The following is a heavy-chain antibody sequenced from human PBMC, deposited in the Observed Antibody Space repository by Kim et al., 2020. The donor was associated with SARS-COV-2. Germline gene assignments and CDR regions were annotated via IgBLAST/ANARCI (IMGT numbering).Heavy chain of an antibody. J-gene: IGHJ4*02. Sequence: SETLSLTCTVSGGSISSGGYYWSWIRQHPGKGLEWIGYIYYSGSTYYNPSLKSRVTISVDTSKNQFSLKLSSVTAADTAVYYCASGREVLAAAGFFDYWGQGTLVTVSS. CDR1: GGSISSGGYY. V-gene: IGHV4-31*03. CDR3: ASGREVLAAAGFFDY. D-gene: IGHD6-13*01. CDR2: IYYSGST.